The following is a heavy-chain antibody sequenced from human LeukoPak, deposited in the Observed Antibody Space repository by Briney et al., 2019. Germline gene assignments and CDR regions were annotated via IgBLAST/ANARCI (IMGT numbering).Heavy chain of an antibody. J-gene: IGHJ3*02. CDR2: VKYDGSEV. D-gene: IGHD4-17*01. CDR1: GFTFSSYG. Sequence: PGGSLRLSCAASGFTFSSYGMHWVRQAPGKGLEWVASVKYDGSEVYYVDSVKGRFTISRDNAKSSQYLQMNSLGAQDTAVYYCTRGQVTSVTRLAAFDIWGQGTLVTVSS. V-gene: IGHV3-7*04. CDR3: TRGQVTSVTRLAAFDI.